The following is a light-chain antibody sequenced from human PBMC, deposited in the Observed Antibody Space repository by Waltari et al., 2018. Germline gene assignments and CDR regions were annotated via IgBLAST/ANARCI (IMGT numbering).Light chain of an antibody. CDR1: LSISST. CDR2: GAS. V-gene: IGKV3-15*01. J-gene: IGKJ1*01. CDR3: QKYNDRPRT. Sequence: EIVMTQSPAPLSVSPGERATLSCRASLSISSTLARYQQKPGQAPRLLICGASTRATGIPVRFSGSGSATEFTLTTSSPQSECFAVYFCQKYNDRPRTFGQGTKVEIK.